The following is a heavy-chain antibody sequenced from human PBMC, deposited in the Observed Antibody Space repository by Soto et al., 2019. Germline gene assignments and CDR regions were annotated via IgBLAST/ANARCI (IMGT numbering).Heavy chain of an antibody. CDR3: ARGGPYSSSEVDY. V-gene: IGHV3-74*01. CDR1: GFTFSSYW. D-gene: IGHD6-6*01. CDR2: VNGDGSST. J-gene: IGHJ4*02. Sequence: EVQLVESGGGLVQPGGSLRLSCAASGFTFSSYWMHWVRQAPGKGLVWVSRVNGDGSSTSYADSVKGRFTISRDNAKNTLDLQMNSLRGEDTAVYYCARGGPYSSSEVDYWGQGTLVTVSS.